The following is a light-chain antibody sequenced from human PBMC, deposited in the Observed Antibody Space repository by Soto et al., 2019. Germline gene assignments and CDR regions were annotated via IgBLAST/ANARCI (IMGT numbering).Light chain of an antibody. CDR3: CSSGGSPTYV. CDR2: HVT. V-gene: IGLV2-14*03. Sequence: QSVLTQPASVSGSPGQSITISCTGTSSDIGHYDYVSWYQQHPGKAPKLMIYHVTYRPSGVSNRFSGSKSGNTASLTISGLKVEDEAYYYCCSSGGSPTYVFGTGTKLTVL. J-gene: IGLJ1*01. CDR1: SSDIGHYDY.